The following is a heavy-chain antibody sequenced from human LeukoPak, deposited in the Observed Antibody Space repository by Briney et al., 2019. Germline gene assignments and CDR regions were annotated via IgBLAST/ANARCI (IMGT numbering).Heavy chain of an antibody. J-gene: IGHJ3*02. CDR2: IYYSGST. D-gene: IGHD6-19*01. Sequence: SQTLSLTCTVSGGSISSGGYYWSWIRQHPGKGLEWIGYIYYSGSTYYNPSLKSRVTISVDTSKNQFSLKLSSVTAADTAVYYCARDWGSGWLYDPDAFDIWGQGTMVTVSS. V-gene: IGHV4-31*03. CDR1: GGSISSGGYY. CDR3: ARDWGSGWLYDPDAFDI.